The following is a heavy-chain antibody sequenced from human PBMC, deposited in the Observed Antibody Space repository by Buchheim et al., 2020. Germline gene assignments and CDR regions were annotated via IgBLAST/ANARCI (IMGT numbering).Heavy chain of an antibody. V-gene: IGHV3-23*01. CDR2: ISGSGGST. J-gene: IGHJ6*02. CDR1: GFTFSSYA. CDR3: AKGTKYSSGWYDYYYGMDV. Sequence: EVQLLESGGGLVQPGGSLRLSCAASGFTFSSYAMSWVRQAPGKGLEWVSAISGSGGSTYYADSVKGRFTISRDNSKNTLYLPMNSLRAEDTAVYYCAKGTKYSSGWYDYYYGMDVWGQGTT. D-gene: IGHD6-19*01.